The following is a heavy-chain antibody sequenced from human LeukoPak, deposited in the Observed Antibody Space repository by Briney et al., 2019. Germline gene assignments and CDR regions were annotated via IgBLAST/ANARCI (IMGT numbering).Heavy chain of an antibody. J-gene: IGHJ4*02. CDR3: ARGLGSGSYYNAY. Sequence: ASETLSLTRAVYGGSFSGYYWSWIRQPPGKGLEWIGEINHSGSTNYNPSLKSRVTISVDTSKKQFFLKLSSVTAADTAVYYCARGLGSGSYYNAYWGQGTLVTVSS. CDR1: GGSFSGYY. V-gene: IGHV4-34*01. CDR2: INHSGST. D-gene: IGHD3-10*01.